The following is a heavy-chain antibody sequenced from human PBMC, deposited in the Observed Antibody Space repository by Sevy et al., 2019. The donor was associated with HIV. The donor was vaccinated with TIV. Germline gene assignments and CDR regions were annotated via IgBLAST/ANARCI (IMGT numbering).Heavy chain of an antibody. CDR3: ARQGGVVDRAFDF. V-gene: IGHV4-39*01. CDR1: GGSISSSAYY. CDR2: IFYSGSA. D-gene: IGHD3-10*01. Sequence: SETLSLTCTVSGGSISSSAYYWDWLRQPPGKGLEWIANIFYSGSAYYNPSLSGRVTISVDTSKNQFSLRLNSVTAADTAVYYCARQGGVVDRAFDFWGQGSLVTVSS. J-gene: IGHJ4*02.